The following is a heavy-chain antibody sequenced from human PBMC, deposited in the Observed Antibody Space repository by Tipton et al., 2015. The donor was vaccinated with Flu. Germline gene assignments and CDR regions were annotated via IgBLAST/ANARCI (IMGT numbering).Heavy chain of an antibody. Sequence: QLVQSGAEVKKPGASVKVSCKASGYTFTSYYMHWVRQAPGQGLEWMGIINPSGGSTSYAQKFQGRVTMTRDTSTSTVYMELSSLRSEDTAVYYCARQTYDFWSGYNYYYGMDVWGQGTTVTVSS. CDR2: INPSGGST. D-gene: IGHD3-3*01. V-gene: IGHV1-46*01. J-gene: IGHJ6*02. CDR1: GYTFTSYY. CDR3: ARQTYDFWSGYNYYYGMDV.